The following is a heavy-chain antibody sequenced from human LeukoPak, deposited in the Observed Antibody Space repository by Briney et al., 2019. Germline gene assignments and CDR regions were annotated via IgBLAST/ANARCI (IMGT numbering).Heavy chain of an antibody. CDR1: GFTFDDYA. CDR2: ISGDGGST. CDR3: AKDTRYYGSGSPAGFDY. D-gene: IGHD3-10*01. J-gene: IGHJ4*02. V-gene: IGHV3-43*02. Sequence: GGSLRLSCAASGFTFDDYAMHWVRQAPGKGLEWVSLISGDGGSTYYADSVKGRFTISRDNSKNSLYLQMNSLRTEDTALYYCAKDTRYYGSGSPAGFDYWGQGTLVTVSS.